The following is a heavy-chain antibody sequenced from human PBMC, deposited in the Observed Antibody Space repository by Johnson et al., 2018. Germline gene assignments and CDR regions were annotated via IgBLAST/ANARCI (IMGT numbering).Heavy chain of an antibody. Sequence: QVQLVESGGGVVQPGKSLRLSCAASGFTFSASGMHWVRQAPGKGLEWVAVISYDGSNKYSAASVKGRFIISRDNSKNTLYLQKNSLRAEDTAVYYCARDRPGIAAAGPAEYFQHWGQGTLVTVSS. D-gene: IGHD6-13*01. CDR1: GFTFSASG. J-gene: IGHJ1*01. CDR3: ARDRPGIAAAGPAEYFQH. CDR2: ISYDGSNK. V-gene: IGHV3-30*03.